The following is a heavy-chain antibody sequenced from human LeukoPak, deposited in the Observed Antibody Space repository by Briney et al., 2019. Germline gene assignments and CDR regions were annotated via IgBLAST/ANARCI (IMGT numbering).Heavy chain of an antibody. CDR3: ATTHYYDSSGSPIDAFDI. Sequence: PGGSLRLSCAASGFTFSTYAMTWVRQAPGKGLESVSLISATGSTTYYAESVKGRFTISRDNSKTTLYLQMNSLRAEDTAVYYCATTHYYDSSGSPIDAFDIWGQGTMVTVSS. CDR2: ISATGSTT. J-gene: IGHJ3*02. CDR1: GFTFSTYA. V-gene: IGHV3-23*01. D-gene: IGHD3-22*01.